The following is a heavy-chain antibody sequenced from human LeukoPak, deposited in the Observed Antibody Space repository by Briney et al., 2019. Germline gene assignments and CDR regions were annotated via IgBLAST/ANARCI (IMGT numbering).Heavy chain of an antibody. J-gene: IGHJ4*02. Sequence: PGGSLRPSCTTSGFTFGDYAMTWVRQAPGKGLEWVSFIRSKANGGTTEYAASVKGRFTISRDDSKSIAYLQMNSLKTEDTAVYYCTRTGSSGWYSLDYFDYWGQGTLVTVSS. CDR2: IRSKANGGTT. D-gene: IGHD6-19*01. CDR3: TRTGSSGWYSLDYFDY. V-gene: IGHV3-49*04. CDR1: GFTFGDYA.